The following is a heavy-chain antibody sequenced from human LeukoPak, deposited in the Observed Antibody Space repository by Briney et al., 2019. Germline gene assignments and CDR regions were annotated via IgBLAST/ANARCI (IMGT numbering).Heavy chain of an antibody. CDR1: GGTFSSYA. V-gene: IGHV1-69*04. Sequence: SVKVSCKACGGTFSSYAIRWVRQAPGQGLEWMGRIIPILGIANYAQKFQGRVTITADKSTSTAYMELSSLRSEDAAVYYCARDPQYYYGSGSYTLYLWGRGTLVTVSS. J-gene: IGHJ2*01. CDR3: ARDPQYYYGSGSYTLYL. CDR2: IIPILGIA. D-gene: IGHD3-10*01.